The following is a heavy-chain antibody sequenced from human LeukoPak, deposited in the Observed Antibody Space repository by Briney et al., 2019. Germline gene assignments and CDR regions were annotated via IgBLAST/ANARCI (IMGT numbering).Heavy chain of an antibody. J-gene: IGHJ5*02. V-gene: IGHV4-39*07. CDR3: ARGNYCTNGVCWAFDP. Sequence: SETLSLTCTVSGGSISSSDYYWSWIRQPPGKGLEWLGNIYYTGSTSYNPSLKSRVTFSVDTFKNQFSLHLSSVTAADTAVYYCARGNYCTNGVCWAFDPWGQGTLVTVSS. CDR2: IYYTGST. D-gene: IGHD2-8*01. CDR1: GGSISSSDYY.